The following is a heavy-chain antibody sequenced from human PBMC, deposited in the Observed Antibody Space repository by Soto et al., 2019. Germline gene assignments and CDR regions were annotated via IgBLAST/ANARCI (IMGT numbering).Heavy chain of an antibody. D-gene: IGHD2-8*01. J-gene: IGHJ5*02. CDR3: ARGHRDIVLMVYEMPESFGDVWFDP. V-gene: IGHV4-34*01. CDR2: INHSGST. CDR1: GGSFSGYY. Sequence: SETLSLTCAVYGGSFSGYYWSWIRQPPGKGLEWIGEINHSGSTNYNPSLKSRVTISVDTSKNQFSLKLSSVTAADTAVYYCARGHRDIVLMVYEMPESFGDVWFDPWGQGTLVTVSS.